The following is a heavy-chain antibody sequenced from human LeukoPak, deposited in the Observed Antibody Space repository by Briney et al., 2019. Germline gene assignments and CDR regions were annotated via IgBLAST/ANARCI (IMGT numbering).Heavy chain of an antibody. J-gene: IGHJ4*02. CDR1: GFTFSSYS. Sequence: GGSLRLSCAASGFTFSSYSMNWVRQAPGKGLEWVSAISASGGNTYYADSVQGRFTFSRDNSKNTLYLQMNSLRADDTAVYYCAKDRDLWGSYRHLFDHWGQGILVAVSS. CDR2: ISASGGNT. CDR3: AKDRDLWGSYRHLFDH. V-gene: IGHV3-23*01. D-gene: IGHD3-16*02.